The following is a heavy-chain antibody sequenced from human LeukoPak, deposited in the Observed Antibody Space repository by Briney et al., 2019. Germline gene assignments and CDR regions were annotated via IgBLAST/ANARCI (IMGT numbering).Heavy chain of an antibody. CDR2: INSDGSST. Sequence: GGSLRLSCVASGFTFRSYWMHWVRQAPGKGLMWVSRINSDGSSTIYADSVKGRFTISRDNAKNTLHLQMNSLRADDTALYYCAKRIVGASHAFDIWGQGTMVTVSS. J-gene: IGHJ3*02. V-gene: IGHV3-74*01. D-gene: IGHD1-26*01. CDR1: GFTFRSYW. CDR3: AKRIVGASHAFDI.